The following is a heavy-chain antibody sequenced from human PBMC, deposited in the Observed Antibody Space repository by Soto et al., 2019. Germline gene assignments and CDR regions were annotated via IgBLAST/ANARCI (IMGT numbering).Heavy chain of an antibody. CDR1: GGSFSGYY. CDR2: INHSGST. CDR3: ARARRGYGSGSFFDY. Sequence: SETLSLTCAVYGGSFSGYYWSWIRQPPGKGLEWIGEINHSGSTNYNPSLKSRVTISVDTSKNQFSLKLSSVTAADTVVYYCARARRGYGSGSFFDYWGQGTLVTVSS. V-gene: IGHV4-34*01. J-gene: IGHJ4*02. D-gene: IGHD3-10*01.